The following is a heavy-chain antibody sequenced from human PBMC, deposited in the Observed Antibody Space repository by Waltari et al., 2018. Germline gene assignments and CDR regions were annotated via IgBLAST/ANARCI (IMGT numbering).Heavy chain of an antibody. J-gene: IGHJ3*02. CDR1: GFTVSSSY. D-gene: IGHD1-26*01. V-gene: IGHV3-53*02. CDR3: ARDHGVSYLEGALDI. Sequence: EVQLVETGGGLIQPGGSLRLSCAASGFTVSSSYMTWVRQAPGKGWEWVSVIYRGGSTFYADPVKGRFTISRDDSKNTLYLQMSNLRAEDTAVYYCARDHGVSYLEGALDIWGQGTMVTVSS. CDR2: IYRGGST.